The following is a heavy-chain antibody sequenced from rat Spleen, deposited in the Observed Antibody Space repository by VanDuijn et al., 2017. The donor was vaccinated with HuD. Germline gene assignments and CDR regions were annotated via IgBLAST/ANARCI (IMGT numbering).Heavy chain of an antibody. Sequence: EVQLVESGGGLVQPGRSLKLSCAASGFTFSDYNMAWVRQAPKKGLEWVTTISYDGSSTYYRDSVKGRFTISRENAKSTLYLQMDSLRSEDTATYYCATDLNYAHGDWGQGVMVTVSS. J-gene: IGHJ2*01. CDR2: ISYDGSST. D-gene: IGHD1-12*01. V-gene: IGHV5-7*01. CDR1: GFTFSDYN. CDR3: ATDLNYAHGD.